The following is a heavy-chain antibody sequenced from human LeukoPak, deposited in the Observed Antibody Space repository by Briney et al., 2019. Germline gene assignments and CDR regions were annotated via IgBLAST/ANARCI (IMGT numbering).Heavy chain of an antibody. CDR3: ARWGIAAFDY. CDR1: GGCISSSSYY. D-gene: IGHD3-16*01. Sequence: SETLSLTCTVSGGCISSSSYYWGWIRQPPGKGLEWIRSIYYSGSTYYNPSLKSRVTISVDTSKNQFSLKLSSVTAADTAVYYCARWGIAAFDYWGQGTLVTVSS. V-gene: IGHV4-39*01. CDR2: IYYSGST. J-gene: IGHJ4*02.